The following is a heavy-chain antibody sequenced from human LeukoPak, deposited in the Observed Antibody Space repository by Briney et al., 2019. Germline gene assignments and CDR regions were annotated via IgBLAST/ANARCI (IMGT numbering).Heavy chain of an antibody. D-gene: IGHD5-18*01. Sequence: GGSLRLSCAASGFTFSSYGMHWVRQAPGKGLEWVAVISYDGSNKCYADSVKGRFTISRDNSKNTLYLQMNSLRAEDTAVYYCAKDISQGYTAGSIEQDYWGQGTLVTVSS. J-gene: IGHJ4*02. V-gene: IGHV3-30*18. CDR3: AKDISQGYTAGSIEQDY. CDR2: ISYDGSNK. CDR1: GFTFSSYG.